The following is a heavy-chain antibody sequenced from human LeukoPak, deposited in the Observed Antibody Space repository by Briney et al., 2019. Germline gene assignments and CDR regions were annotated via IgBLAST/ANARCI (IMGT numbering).Heavy chain of an antibody. V-gene: IGHV4-39*07. Sequence: SETLSLTCTVSGGSTEGGGYYWTWIRHPPGKWLEWIGSIYYSGSTYYNPSLKSRVTMSVDTSKNQFSLNLTSVTAADTAVYYCAREGTTRPLDYWGQGTLVTVSS. CDR1: GGSTEGGGYY. D-gene: IGHD6-6*01. CDR2: IYYSGST. CDR3: AREGTTRPLDY. J-gene: IGHJ4*02.